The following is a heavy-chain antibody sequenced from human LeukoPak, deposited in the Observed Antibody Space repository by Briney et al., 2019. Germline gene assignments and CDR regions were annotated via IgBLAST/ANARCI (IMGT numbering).Heavy chain of an antibody. J-gene: IGHJ4*02. CDR2: IWYDGSNK. Sequence: GGSLRLSCGASGFTFSSYGMHWVRLAPGKGLEWVAVIWYDGSNKYYADSVKGRFTISRDNSKNTLYLQMNSLRAEDTAMYYCAGEYEDYFDYWGQGTLVTVSS. D-gene: IGHD3-3*01. CDR1: GFTFSSYG. V-gene: IGHV3-33*08. CDR3: AGEYEDYFDY.